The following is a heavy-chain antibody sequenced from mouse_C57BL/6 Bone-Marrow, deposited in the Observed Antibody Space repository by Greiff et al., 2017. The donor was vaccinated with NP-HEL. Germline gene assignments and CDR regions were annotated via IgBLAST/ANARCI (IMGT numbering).Heavy chain of an antibody. CDR1: GYTFTDYE. J-gene: IGHJ4*01. D-gene: IGHD2-4*01. CDR3: TSSLYDYSYYYAMDY. Sequence: QVQLQQSGAELVRPGASVTLSCKASGYTFTDYEMHWVKQTPVHGLEWIGAIDPETGGTAYNQKFKGKAILTADKSSSTAYMELRSLTSEDSAVYYDTSSLYDYSYYYAMDYWGQGTSVTVSS. V-gene: IGHV1-15*01. CDR2: IDPETGGT.